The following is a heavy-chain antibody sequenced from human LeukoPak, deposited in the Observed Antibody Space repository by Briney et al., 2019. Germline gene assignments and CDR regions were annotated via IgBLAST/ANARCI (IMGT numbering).Heavy chain of an antibody. J-gene: IGHJ4*02. V-gene: IGHV1-18*01. D-gene: IGHD3-22*01. CDR1: GYTFTSYG. CDR2: ISAYNGNT. CDR3: ARDDPYYYDSSGYYY. Sequence: ASVKVSCKASGYTFTSYGISWVRQAPGQGLEWMGWISAYNGNTNYAQKLQGRVTMTTDTSTSTAYMELRSLRSDDTAVYYCARDDPYYYDSSGYYYWGQGTLVTVSS.